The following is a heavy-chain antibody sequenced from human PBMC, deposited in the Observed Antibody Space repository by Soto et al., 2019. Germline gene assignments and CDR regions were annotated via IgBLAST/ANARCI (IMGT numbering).Heavy chain of an antibody. J-gene: IGHJ6*02. Sequence: VGSLRLSGAASGFTFSDYYMSWIRQAPGKGLEWVSYISSSGSTIYYADSVKGRFTISRDNAKNSLYLQMNSLRAEDTAVYYCARSSPLKKSRYYYYGMDVWGQGTTVTVSS. CDR3: ARSSPLKKSRYYYYGMDV. V-gene: IGHV3-11*01. CDR1: GFTFSDYY. CDR2: ISSSGSTI.